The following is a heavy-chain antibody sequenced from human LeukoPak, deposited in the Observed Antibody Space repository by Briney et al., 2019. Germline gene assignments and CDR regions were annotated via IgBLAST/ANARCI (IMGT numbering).Heavy chain of an antibody. J-gene: IGHJ4*02. CDR2: IYNGVPT. Sequence: SETLSLTCTTSGVSISRFYWSWVRQPPGKGLEWIGNIYNGVPTFFNPSLKSRVSISVDTSKRQFSLQLASVTAADTAVYYCVQTTGWPGFDYWGQGILVTVSS. D-gene: IGHD6-19*01. CDR3: VQTTGWPGFDY. V-gene: IGHV4-4*09. CDR1: GVSISRFY.